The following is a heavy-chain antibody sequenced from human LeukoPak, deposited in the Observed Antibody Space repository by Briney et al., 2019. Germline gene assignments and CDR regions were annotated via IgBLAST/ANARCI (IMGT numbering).Heavy chain of an antibody. CDR2: ITGSGGST. CDR3: AKANYYDSSGYYENLDY. J-gene: IGHJ4*02. D-gene: IGHD3-22*01. Sequence: PGGSLRPSCAASGFTFSSNTMSWVRQAPGKGLEWVSAITGSGGSTYHADSVKGRFTISRDNSKNTLYLQMNRLRAEDTAVYYCAKANYYDSSGYYENLDYWGQGTLVTVSS. CDR1: GFTFSSNT. V-gene: IGHV3-23*01.